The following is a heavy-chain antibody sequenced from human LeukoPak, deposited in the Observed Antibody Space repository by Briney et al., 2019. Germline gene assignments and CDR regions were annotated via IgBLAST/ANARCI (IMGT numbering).Heavy chain of an antibody. CDR1: GFTISSNY. Sequence: GGSLRLSCEASGFTISSNYMSWVRQAPGKGLEWVSSIGGRGGSAYYADSVKGRFTISRDNSKNTLYLRMNSLRAEDTAVYYCAKQGRDWLRDYYYYMDVWGKGTTVTISS. CDR3: AKQGRDWLRDYYYYMDV. CDR2: IGGRGGSA. J-gene: IGHJ6*03. D-gene: IGHD3-9*01. V-gene: IGHV3-23*01.